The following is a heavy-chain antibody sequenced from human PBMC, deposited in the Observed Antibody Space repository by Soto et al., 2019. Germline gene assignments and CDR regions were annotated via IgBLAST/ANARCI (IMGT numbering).Heavy chain of an antibody. CDR2: IRSKANSYAT. D-gene: IGHD5-18*01. CDR3: TRPPGYSYGSSYYMDG. J-gene: IGHJ6*03. Sequence: GGSLRLSCAASGFTFSGSAMHWVRQASGKGLEWVGRIRSKANSYATAYAASVKGRFTISRDDSKNTAYLQMNSLKTEDTAVYYCTRPPGYSYGSSYYMDGWGKGTTVTVSS. V-gene: IGHV3-73*01. CDR1: GFTFSGSA.